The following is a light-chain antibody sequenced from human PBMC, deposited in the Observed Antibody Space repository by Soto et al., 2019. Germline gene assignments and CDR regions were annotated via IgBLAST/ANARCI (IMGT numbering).Light chain of an antibody. CDR1: QSVTSN. J-gene: IGKJ5*01. CDR3: QQRSNWPLLT. Sequence: EIVMTQSPATLSVSPGDRATLSCRASQSVTSNLAWYQQKPGQAPRLLIYGASTRATGIPARFSGSGSGTDFTLTISSLEPEDFAVYYCQQRSNWPLLTFGQGTRLEI. CDR2: GAS. V-gene: IGKV3-15*01.